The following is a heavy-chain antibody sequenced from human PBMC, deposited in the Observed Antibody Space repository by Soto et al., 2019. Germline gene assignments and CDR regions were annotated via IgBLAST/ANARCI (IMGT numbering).Heavy chain of an antibody. Sequence: SETLSLTCTVSGGSISSGDYYWSWIRQPPGKGLEWIGYIYYSGSTYYNPSLKSRVTISVDTSKNQFSLKLRNLRSDDTAFYYCARDRHFPSGGTNWFDPWGQGTLVTVSS. CDR3: ARDRHFPSGGTNWFDP. CDR1: GGSISSGDYY. J-gene: IGHJ5*02. V-gene: IGHV4-30-4*02. CDR2: IYYSGST. D-gene: IGHD3-10*01.